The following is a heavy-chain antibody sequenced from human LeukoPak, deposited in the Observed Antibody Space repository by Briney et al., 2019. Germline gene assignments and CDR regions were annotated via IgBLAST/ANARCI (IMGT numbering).Heavy chain of an antibody. CDR3: ARGKVTTVLTWFDP. Sequence: SETLSLTCTVSGGSISSKNHYWAWIRQPPGTGLEWLGYIYYSGHTYYNPSLESRVTFSVDTSKNQLSLKLSSVTAADTAVYYCARGKVTTVLTWFDPWGQGTLVTVSS. V-gene: IGHV4-61*05. CDR2: IYYSGHT. D-gene: IGHD4/OR15-4a*01. CDR1: GGSISSKNHY. J-gene: IGHJ5*02.